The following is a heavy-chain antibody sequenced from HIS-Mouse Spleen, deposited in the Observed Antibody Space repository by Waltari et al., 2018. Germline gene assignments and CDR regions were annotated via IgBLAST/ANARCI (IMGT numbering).Heavy chain of an antibody. CDR1: CGSISSWSYY. D-gene: IGHD6-13*01. J-gene: IGHJ2*01. V-gene: IGHV4-39*07. CDR2: IYYSGST. Sequence: QLQLQESGPGLVKPSETLSLTCTVYCGSISSWSYYRGWIRQPPGKGLEWIGSIYYSGSTYYNPSLKSRVTISVDTSKNQFSLKLSSVTAADTAVYYCAREIPYSSSWYDWYFDLWGRGTLVTVSS. CDR3: AREIPYSSSWYDWYFDL.